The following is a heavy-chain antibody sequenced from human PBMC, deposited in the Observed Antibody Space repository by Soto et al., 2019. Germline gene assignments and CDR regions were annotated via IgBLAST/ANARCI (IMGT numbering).Heavy chain of an antibody. CDR2: IIPIFGTA. J-gene: IGHJ6*02. V-gene: IGHV1-69*13. Sequence: WASVKVSCKASGGTFSSYAISWVLQAPGQGLEWMGGIIPIFGTANYAQKFQGRVTITADESTSTAYMELSSLRSEDTAVYYCARVVLSYYYYYGMDVWGQGTTVTVS. CDR3: ARVVLSYYYYYGMDV. D-gene: IGHD3-10*02. CDR1: GGTFSSYA.